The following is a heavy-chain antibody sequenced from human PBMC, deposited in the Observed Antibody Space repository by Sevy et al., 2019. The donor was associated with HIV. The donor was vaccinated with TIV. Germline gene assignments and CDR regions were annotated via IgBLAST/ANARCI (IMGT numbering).Heavy chain of an antibody. V-gene: IGHV3-30*18. CDR1: GFTFSSYG. Sequence: GGSLRLSCAASGFTFSSYGMHWVRQAPGKGLEWVAVISYDGSNKYYANSVKGRFTISRDNSKNTLYLQMNSLRAEDRAVYDGAKDDYGSGSYYMGSGAFDIWGQGTMVTVSS. CDR2: ISYDGSNK. D-gene: IGHD3-10*01. J-gene: IGHJ3*02. CDR3: AKDDYGSGSYYMGSGAFDI.